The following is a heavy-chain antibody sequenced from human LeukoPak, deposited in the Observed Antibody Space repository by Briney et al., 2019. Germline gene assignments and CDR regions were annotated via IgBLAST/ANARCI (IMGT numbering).Heavy chain of an antibody. D-gene: IGHD3-16*01. J-gene: IGHJ5*02. Sequence: PGGSLRLSCAASGFTFSSYAMSWVRQAPGKGLEWVGRIKSKTDGGTTDYAAPVKGRFTISRDDSKNTLYLQMNSLKTEDTAVYYCTPELDMGDWFDPWGQGTLVTVSS. V-gene: IGHV3-15*01. CDR1: GFTFSSYA. CDR3: TPELDMGDWFDP. CDR2: IKSKTDGGTT.